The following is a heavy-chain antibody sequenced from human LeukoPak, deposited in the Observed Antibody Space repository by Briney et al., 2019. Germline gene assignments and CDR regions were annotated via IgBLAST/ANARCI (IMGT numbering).Heavy chain of an antibody. CDR3: ARGAYYYGSGSSPFDY. CDR2: ISAYNGNT. J-gene: IGHJ4*02. Sequence: ASVKVSCKASGYTFTSYGISWVRQAPGQGLEWMGWISAYNGNTNYAQKLQGRVTMTTDTSTSTAYMELRSLRSDGTAVCYCARGAYYYGSGSSPFDYWGQGTLVTVSS. CDR1: GYTFTSYG. V-gene: IGHV1-18*01. D-gene: IGHD3-10*01.